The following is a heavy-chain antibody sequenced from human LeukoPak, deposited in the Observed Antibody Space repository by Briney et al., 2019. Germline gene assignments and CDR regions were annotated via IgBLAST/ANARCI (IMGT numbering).Heavy chain of an antibody. CDR1: GGSISSGSYY. J-gene: IGHJ5*02. CDR2: IYSSGST. D-gene: IGHD3-10*01. Sequence: SETLSLTCTVSGGSISSGSYYWSWIRQPAGKGLEWIGRIYSSGSTNYNPSLKSRLTISVDTSKNQFSLKLSSVTAADTAVYYCARVDYYGSGSYYSDWFDPWGQGTLVTVSS. CDR3: ARVDYYGSGSYYSDWFDP. V-gene: IGHV4-61*02.